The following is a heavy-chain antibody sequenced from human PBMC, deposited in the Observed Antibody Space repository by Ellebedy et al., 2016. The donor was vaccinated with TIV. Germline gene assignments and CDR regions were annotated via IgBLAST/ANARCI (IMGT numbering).Heavy chain of an antibody. J-gene: IGHJ4*02. Sequence: PGGSLRLSCAASGVSISDNYMNWVRQAPGQGLEWVSFIASGGSTYYADSVKGRFTISRDNSKNTLFLQMNSLRADDTAVYYCARGPALLRWGRGTLVTVSS. CDR1: GVSISDNY. V-gene: IGHV3-53*01. CDR2: IASGGST. CDR3: ARGPALLR.